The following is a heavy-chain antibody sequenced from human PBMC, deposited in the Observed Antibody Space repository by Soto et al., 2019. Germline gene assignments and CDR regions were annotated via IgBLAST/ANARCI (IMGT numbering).Heavy chain of an antibody. J-gene: IGHJ4*02. V-gene: IGHV4-30-4*01. CDR2: IDHSGSA. CDR3: AGELGTFYFDH. D-gene: IGHD7-27*01. CDR1: AGSIRSGDYY. Sequence: PSETLSLTCTVSAGSIRSGDYYWTWIRQPPRKGLEWIGCIDHSGSAYYNPSLKSRATISIDTSNNQFSLKMTSVTAADTAVYYCAGELGTFYFDHWGQGTLVTVSS.